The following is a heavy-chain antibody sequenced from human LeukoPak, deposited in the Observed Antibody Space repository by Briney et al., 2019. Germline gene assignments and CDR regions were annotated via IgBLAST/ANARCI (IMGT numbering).Heavy chain of an antibody. CDR1: GFTFSSYW. CDR2: IKQDGSEK. D-gene: IGHD2-2*01. CDR3: ARDDCSSISCYHNWFDP. V-gene: IGHV3-7*01. J-gene: IGHJ5*02. Sequence: GGSLRLSCAASGFTFSSYWMSWVRQAPGKGLEWVANIKQDGSEKYYVDSVKGRFTISRDSAKNSLYLQMNSLRAEDTAVYYCARDDCSSISCYHNWFDPWGQGTPVTVSS.